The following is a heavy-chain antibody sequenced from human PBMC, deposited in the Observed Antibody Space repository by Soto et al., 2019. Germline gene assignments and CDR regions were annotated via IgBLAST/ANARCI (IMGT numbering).Heavy chain of an antibody. J-gene: IGHJ4*02. CDR1: GFTFSSCA. V-gene: IGHV3-23*01. Sequence: SGFTFSSCAMSGVRQAPGKGLEWVSGIGGSGDDTEYTDSVKGRFTISRDNSKNTLYLQMNSLRAEDTAVYYCARGRSGPRIDYWGQGTLVTVSS. D-gene: IGHD6-19*01. CDR2: IGGSGDDT. CDR3: ARGRSGPRIDY.